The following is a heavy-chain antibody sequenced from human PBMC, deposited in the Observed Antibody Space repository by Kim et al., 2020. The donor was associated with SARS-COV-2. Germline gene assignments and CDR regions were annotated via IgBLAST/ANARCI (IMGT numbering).Heavy chain of an antibody. V-gene: IGHV1-3*01. Sequence: KHSPRFQSRVTIKRDPPASTAYMELSSLRSEDTAVYYCARDKQWLVLGVDYWGQGTLVTVSS. CDR3: ARDKQWLVLGVDY. J-gene: IGHJ4*02. D-gene: IGHD6-19*01.